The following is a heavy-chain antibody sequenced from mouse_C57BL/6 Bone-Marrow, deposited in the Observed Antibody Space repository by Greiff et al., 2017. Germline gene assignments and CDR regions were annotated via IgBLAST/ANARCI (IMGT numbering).Heavy chain of an antibody. CDR1: GYTFTSYW. V-gene: IGHV1-55*01. J-gene: IGHJ1*03. CDR2: IYPGSGST. Sequence: VQLQQPGAELVKPGASVKMSCKASGYTFTSYWITWVKQRPGQGLALIVVIYPGSGSTNYNEKFKSKATLTVDTSSSTAYLQLSSLTSEDSAVYYCATDMWYFDVWGTGTTVTVAS. CDR3: ATDMWYFDV.